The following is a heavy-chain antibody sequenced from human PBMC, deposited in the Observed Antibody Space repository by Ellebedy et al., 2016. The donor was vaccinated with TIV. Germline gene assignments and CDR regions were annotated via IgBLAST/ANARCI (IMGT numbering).Heavy chain of an antibody. CDR2: IFHSGT. Sequence: MPSETLSLTCTVSGASISSYFWTWIRQPPGKGLEWFGYIFHSGTNYNPSLKSRVTISLDTSSNQFSLRLTSVTAADMAVYYCAAALAGPVAAWGQGTLVTVSS. D-gene: IGHD6-19*01. V-gene: IGHV4-59*01. CDR3: AAALAGPVAA. CDR1: GASISSYF. J-gene: IGHJ5*02.